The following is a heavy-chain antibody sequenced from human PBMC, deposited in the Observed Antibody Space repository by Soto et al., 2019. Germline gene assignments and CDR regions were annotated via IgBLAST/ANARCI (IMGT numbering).Heavy chain of an antibody. Sequence: QVQLVQSGAEVKKPGSSVKVSCKASGGTFSSYAISWVRQAPGQALEWMGGLTPIFGTANYAQKLQGRVTITADESTSTAYVELSSLRSEDTAVYYCARDSYSSSYSWFDPWGQGTLVTVSS. V-gene: IGHV1-69*01. CDR2: LTPIFGTA. CDR1: GGTFSSYA. CDR3: ARDSYSSSYSWFDP. J-gene: IGHJ5*02. D-gene: IGHD6-6*01.